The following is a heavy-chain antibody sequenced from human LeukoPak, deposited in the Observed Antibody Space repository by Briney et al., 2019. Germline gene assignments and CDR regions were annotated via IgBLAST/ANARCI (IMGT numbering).Heavy chain of an antibody. CDR1: GYTFTGYY. CDR2: INPNSGGT. Sequence: ASVKVSCKASGYTFTGYYMHWVRQAPGQGLEWMGWINPNSGGTNYAQKFQGRVTMTRDTSISTAYMELSRLRSDDTAVYYCAREVAAAGSGESWFDPWGQGTLVTVSS. V-gene: IGHV1-2*02. CDR3: AREVAAAGSGESWFDP. J-gene: IGHJ5*02. D-gene: IGHD6-13*01.